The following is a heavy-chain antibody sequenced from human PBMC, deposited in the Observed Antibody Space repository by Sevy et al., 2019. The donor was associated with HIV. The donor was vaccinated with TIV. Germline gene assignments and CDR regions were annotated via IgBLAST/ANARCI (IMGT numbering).Heavy chain of an antibody. Sequence: GGSLRLSCTTSGFTFDDYAMSWFRQAPGTGLEWVAFITRNSYEAYGGTTDYAASVKGRFIISRDDSKSIAHLQMNSLKTDDTAVYYCTRGLATADTPEYYFDYWGQGTLVTVSS. CDR1: GFTFDDYA. J-gene: IGHJ4*02. CDR3: TRGLATADTPEYYFDY. D-gene: IGHD5-12*01. V-gene: IGHV3-49*03. CDR2: ITRNSYEAYGGTT.